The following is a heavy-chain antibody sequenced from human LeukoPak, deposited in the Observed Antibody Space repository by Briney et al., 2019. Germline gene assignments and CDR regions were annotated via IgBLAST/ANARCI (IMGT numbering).Heavy chain of an antibody. CDR3: ARDGGDYYFDY. D-gene: IGHD2-21*02. CDR2: IYYSGNT. V-gene: IGHV4-39*07. J-gene: IGHJ4*02. Sequence: PSETLSLTCTVSGGSISSTSYYWDWIRQPPGKGLEWIGNIYYSGNTYYNPSLKSRVTISVGTSKNQFSLKLSSVTAADTAVYYCARDGGDYYFDYWGQGTLVTVSS. CDR1: GGSISSTSYY.